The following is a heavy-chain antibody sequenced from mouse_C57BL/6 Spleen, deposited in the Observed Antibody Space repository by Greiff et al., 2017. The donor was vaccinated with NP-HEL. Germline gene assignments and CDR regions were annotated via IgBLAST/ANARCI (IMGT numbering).Heavy chain of an antibody. Sequence: VQLQQSGAELVMPGASVKLSCKASGYTFTSYWMHWVKQRPGQGLEWIGEIDPSDSYTNYNQKFKGKSTLTVDKSSSTAYMQLSSLTSADSAVYYCARGGQLRLPWFAYWGQGTLVTVSA. J-gene: IGHJ3*01. V-gene: IGHV1-69*01. CDR1: GYTFTSYW. CDR3: ARGGQLRLPWFAY. CDR2: IDPSDSYT. D-gene: IGHD3-2*02.